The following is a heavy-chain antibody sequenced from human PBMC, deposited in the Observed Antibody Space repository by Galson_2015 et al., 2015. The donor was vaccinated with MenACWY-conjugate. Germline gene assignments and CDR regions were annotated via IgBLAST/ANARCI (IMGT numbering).Heavy chain of an antibody. CDR1: GYIFTSYG. CDR2: ISAHNGHT. CDR3: ARDGYVWGSYRLFDY. D-gene: IGHD3-16*02. V-gene: IGHV1-18*01. Sequence: SVKVSCKASGYIFTSYGFNWVRQAPGQGLEWLGWISAHNGHTNYAQKLQGRVTMTTDTSTSTAYMELRSLRSDDTAVYYCARDGYVWGSYRLFDYWGQGTLVTVSS. J-gene: IGHJ4*02.